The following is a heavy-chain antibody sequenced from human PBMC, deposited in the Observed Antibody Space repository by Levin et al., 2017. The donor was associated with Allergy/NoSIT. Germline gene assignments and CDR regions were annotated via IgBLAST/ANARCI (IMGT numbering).Heavy chain of an antibody. Sequence: GESLKISCKASGYTFSNYGISWVGQAPGQGLEWMGLISAYNADTNYAQKFQGRVTMTKDTSTNTAYMELRSLRSDDTAVYYCARDDSSGYNPDYWGQGTLVTVSS. V-gene: IGHV1-18*01. CDR1: GYTFSNYG. D-gene: IGHD3-22*01. J-gene: IGHJ4*02. CDR3: ARDDSSGYNPDY. CDR2: ISAYNADT.